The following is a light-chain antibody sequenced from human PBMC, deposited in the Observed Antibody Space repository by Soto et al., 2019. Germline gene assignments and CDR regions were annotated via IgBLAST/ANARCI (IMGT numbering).Light chain of an antibody. CDR3: QSYDSGLPDSYV. J-gene: IGLJ1*01. CDR1: FSQNRAGFG. Sequence: SAPTPPPPLSGGPGQTGTLSRPGGFSQNRAGFGAHWYQHLPGTTPKLLIHSDVSRPSGVSARFSGSKSGASASLVISGLQPEDEGDYFCQSYDSGLPDSYVFGPGTKVTVL. V-gene: IGLV1-40*01. CDR2: SDV.